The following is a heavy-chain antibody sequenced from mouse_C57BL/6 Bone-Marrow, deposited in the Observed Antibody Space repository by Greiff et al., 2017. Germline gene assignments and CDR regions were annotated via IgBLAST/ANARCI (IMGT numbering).Heavy chain of an antibody. CDR3: ARGLITTVADY. V-gene: IGHV1-50*01. Sequence: QVQLQQPGAELVKPGASVKLSCKASGYTFTSYWMQWVKQRPGQGLEWIGEIDPSDSYPNYNQKFKGKATLTVDTSSSTAYMQLSSLTSEDSAVYYCARGLITTVADYWGQGTTLTVSS. CDR1: GYTFTSYW. CDR2: IDPSDSYP. J-gene: IGHJ2*01. D-gene: IGHD1-1*01.